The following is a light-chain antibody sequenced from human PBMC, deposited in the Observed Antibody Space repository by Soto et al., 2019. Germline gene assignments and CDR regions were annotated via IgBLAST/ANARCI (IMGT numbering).Light chain of an antibody. V-gene: IGKV1-12*01. CDR1: QDVSNY. CDR3: QQANSFPIT. J-gene: IGKJ5*01. Sequence: DIQMTQSPSSLSASVGDRVTITCQASQDVSNYLNWYQQKLGKAPKLLIYDASSLESGVPSRFSGSGSGTDFTLTISSLQPEDFATYYCQQANSFPITFGQGTRLEI. CDR2: DAS.